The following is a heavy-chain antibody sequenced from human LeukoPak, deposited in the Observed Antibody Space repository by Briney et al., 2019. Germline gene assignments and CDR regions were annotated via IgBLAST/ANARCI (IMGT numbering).Heavy chain of an antibody. CDR2: IYSGGST. J-gene: IGHJ4*02. V-gene: IGHV3-53*01. D-gene: IGHD4-17*01. CDR1: GFTVSSNY. Sequence: GGTLRLSCAASGFTVSSNYMSWVRQAPGQGLEWVSVIYSGGSTYYADSVKGRFTISRDNSKNTLYLQMNSLRAEDTAVYYCARVGYGDEDYWGQGTLVTVSS. CDR3: ARVGYGDEDY.